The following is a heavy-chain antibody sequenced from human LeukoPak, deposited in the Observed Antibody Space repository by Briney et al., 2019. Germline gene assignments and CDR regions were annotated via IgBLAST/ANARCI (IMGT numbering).Heavy chain of an antibody. Sequence: SETLSLTCSVSGVSISNHYWSWIRQPPGKGLEWIGFIYYSGSTNYNPSLKSRVTMSVDTSRNQFSLKLSSVTTADTAVYYCARGGDYYGSGTYYAFDPWGQGTLVTVSS. J-gene: IGHJ5*02. V-gene: IGHV4-59*11. CDR1: GVSISNHY. D-gene: IGHD3-10*01. CDR3: ARGGDYYGSGTYYAFDP. CDR2: IYYSGST.